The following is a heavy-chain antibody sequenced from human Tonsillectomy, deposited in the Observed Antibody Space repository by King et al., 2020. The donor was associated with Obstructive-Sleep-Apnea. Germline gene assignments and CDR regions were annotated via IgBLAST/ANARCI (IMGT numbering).Heavy chain of an antibody. CDR3: EKVAIPGGLYYFDY. V-gene: IGHV4-59*01. J-gene: IGHJ4*02. Sequence: VQLQESGPGLVKPSETLSLTCTVSGASITNYYWSWIRQPPGKGLEWIGYIYYSGSTNYNPSLKSRVTISVDTSKNQFSLKLTSVTAADTAVYYCEKVAIPGGLYYFDYWGQGTLVTVSS. CDR2: IYYSGST. CDR1: GASITNYY. D-gene: IGHD3-16*01.